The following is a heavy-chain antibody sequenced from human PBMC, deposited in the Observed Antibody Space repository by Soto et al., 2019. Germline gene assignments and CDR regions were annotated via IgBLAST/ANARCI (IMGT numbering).Heavy chain of an antibody. CDR1: GFSLSTTGVG. CDR2: IYWHDDE. Sequence: ESGPTLVNPPQTLTLTCTFSGFSLSTTGVGVSWIRQPPGKALEWLALIYWHDDERYSPSLKSRLTITKDTSKNQVVLTMTNMDPVGTATYXCAHRGGATVGLYYFDYWGQGALVTVSS. D-gene: IGHD3-16*01. CDR3: AHRGGATVGLYYFDY. V-gene: IGHV2-5*01. J-gene: IGHJ4*02.